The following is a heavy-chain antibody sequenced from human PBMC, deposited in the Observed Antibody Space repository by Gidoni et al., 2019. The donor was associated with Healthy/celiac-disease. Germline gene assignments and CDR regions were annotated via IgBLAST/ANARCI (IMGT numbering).Heavy chain of an antibody. J-gene: IGHJ3*02. CDR3: ARRRGPMLTPGAFDI. CDR2: IYYGGGT. CDR1: GRPISSYY. V-gene: IGHV4-59*08. D-gene: IGHD1-20*01. Sequence: QQQLQESGPGLGKPLETLSLTCTVSGRPISSYYWSWIRQPPGKGLGWIGDIYYGGGTNHNHSLKSRVTISVDTSKTPFSLKLRSGTAAATAVYYCARRRGPMLTPGAFDIWGQGTMVTVSS.